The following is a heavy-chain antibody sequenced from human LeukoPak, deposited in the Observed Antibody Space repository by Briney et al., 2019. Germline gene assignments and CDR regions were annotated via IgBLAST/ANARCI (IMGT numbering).Heavy chain of an antibody. Sequence: GGSLRLSCAASGFTFSSYAMSWVRQAPGKGLEWVSAISGSGGSTYYADSVKGRFTISRDNSKNTLYLQMNSLRAEDTAVYYCATRGYSYGRFDYWGQGTLVTVSS. CDR1: GFTFSSYA. V-gene: IGHV3-23*01. D-gene: IGHD5-18*01. CDR2: ISGSGGST. CDR3: ATRGYSYGRFDY. J-gene: IGHJ4*02.